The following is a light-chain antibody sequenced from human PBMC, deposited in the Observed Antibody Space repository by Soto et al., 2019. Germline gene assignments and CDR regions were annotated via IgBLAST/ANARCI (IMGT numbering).Light chain of an antibody. CDR2: DAS. V-gene: IGKV3-11*01. Sequence: ETVLTQSPATLSLSPGERATLSCRTSQSISSYLAWYQQKPGQAPRLLIYDASKRATGIPARFSGGGSGTDFTLTISSLEPEDFAVYYCQQRFTWPSFGPGTKVDIK. CDR3: QQRFTWPS. CDR1: QSISSY. J-gene: IGKJ3*01.